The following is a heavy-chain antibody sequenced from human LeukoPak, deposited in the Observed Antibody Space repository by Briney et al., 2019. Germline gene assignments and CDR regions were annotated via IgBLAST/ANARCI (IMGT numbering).Heavy chain of an antibody. CDR3: AREDIRLAPAASRYWYFVL. D-gene: IGHD2-2*01. J-gene: IGHJ2*01. CDR2: INHNSGGT. V-gene: IGHV1-2*02. Sequence: ASVKVSCKASGYAFTGYYMHWLRQAPGQGLERMGWINHNSGGTNYAQKFQGRVTMTRDTSISTAYMELSRLTSDDTAVYYCAREDIRLAPAASRYWYFVLWGRGTLVTVSS. CDR1: GYAFTGYY.